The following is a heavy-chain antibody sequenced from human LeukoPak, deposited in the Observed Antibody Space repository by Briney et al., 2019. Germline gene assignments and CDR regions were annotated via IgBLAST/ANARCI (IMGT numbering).Heavy chain of an antibody. V-gene: IGHV3-30*18. CDR3: AKDYCSGGSCNWFDP. Sequence: PGRSLRLSCAASGFTFSGYGIHWVRQAPGKGLEGVAVISYDGSNKYYADSVKGRFTISRDNSKNTLYLQMNSLRAEDTAVYYCAKDYCSGGSCNWFDPWGQGTLVTVSS. D-gene: IGHD2-15*01. CDR1: GFTFSGYG. CDR2: ISYDGSNK. J-gene: IGHJ5*02.